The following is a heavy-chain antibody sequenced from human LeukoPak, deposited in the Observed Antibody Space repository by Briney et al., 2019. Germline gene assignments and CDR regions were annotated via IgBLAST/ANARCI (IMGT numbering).Heavy chain of an antibody. J-gene: IGHJ4*02. CDR2: IWSHGSDK. V-gene: IGHV3-30*02. Sequence: GGSLRLSCAASGFTFSTYGMHWVRQAPGKGLERVALIWSHGSDKYYVDSVRGRFTISRDNSKNTLYLQMNSLRPEDTAVYYCATDLAFCSGGACAYWGQGTLVTVSS. CDR3: ATDLAFCSGGACAY. D-gene: IGHD2-15*01. CDR1: GFTFSTYG.